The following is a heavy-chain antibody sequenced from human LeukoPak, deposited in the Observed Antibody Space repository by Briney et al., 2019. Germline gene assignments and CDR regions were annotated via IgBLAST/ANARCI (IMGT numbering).Heavy chain of an antibody. CDR3: AKDPFGSGSYYVV. Sequence: GGSLSLSCAASGFTFSSYAMSWVRQAPGKGLEWVSAISGSGGSTYYADSVKGRFTISRDNSKNTLYLQMNSLRAEDTAVYYCAKDPFGSGSYYVVWGQGTLVTVSS. J-gene: IGHJ4*02. V-gene: IGHV3-23*01. D-gene: IGHD1-26*01. CDR1: GFTFSSYA. CDR2: ISGSGGST.